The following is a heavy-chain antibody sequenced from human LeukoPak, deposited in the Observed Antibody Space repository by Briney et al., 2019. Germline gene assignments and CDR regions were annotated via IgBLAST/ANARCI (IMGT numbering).Heavy chain of an antibody. V-gene: IGHV1-46*01. J-gene: IGHJ4*02. D-gene: IGHD3-10*01. CDR2: INPSGGIT. CDR1: GYTFTSYY. CDR3: ARAASLLWSHFDX. Sequence: GASVKVSCKASGYTFTSYYMHWVRQAPGQGLEWMGIINPSGGITSYAQKFQGRVTITADESTSTAYMELSSLRSEDTAVYYCARAASLLWSHFDXXGXGTXVTVSS.